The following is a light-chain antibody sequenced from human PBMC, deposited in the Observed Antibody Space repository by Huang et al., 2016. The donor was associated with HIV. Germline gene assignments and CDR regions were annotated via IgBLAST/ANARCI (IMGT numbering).Light chain of an antibody. CDR2: AAS. CDR1: QGISNW. Sequence: DIQMTQSPSSVSASKGDRATITCRASQGISNWLAWYQQKPGKAPKLLIYAASTLRGGVPSRFSGSGSGTEFTLTVSSLQPEDFATYYCQQANNFPITFGQGTRLEIK. V-gene: IGKV1-12*01. CDR3: QQANNFPIT. J-gene: IGKJ5*01.